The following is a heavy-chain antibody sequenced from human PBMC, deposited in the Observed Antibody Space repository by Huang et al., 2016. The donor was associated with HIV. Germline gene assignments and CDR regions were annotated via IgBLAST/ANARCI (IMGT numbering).Heavy chain of an antibody. D-gene: IGHD6-13*01. J-gene: IGHJ4*02. V-gene: IGHV4-39*01. CDR1: GDFISSTNYY. CDR2: VYQSGST. Sequence: QLQLQESGPGQVKPSETLSLTCTVSGDFISSTNYYWGGIRQSPGKGLEWVGSVYQSGSTNYTPSLKSRGTLSVDTSRNQFSLRLNSVTAADTAVYYCASQHIGAAATWFWGRGTQVAVSS. CDR3: ASQHIGAAATWF.